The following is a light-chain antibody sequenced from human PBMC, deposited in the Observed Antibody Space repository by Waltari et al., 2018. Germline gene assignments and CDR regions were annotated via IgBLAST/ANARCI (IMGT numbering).Light chain of an antibody. J-gene: IGLJ3*02. CDR3: QVWDFTQGV. CDR1: SLGTKT. Sequence: SYVLNQPPSVSVAPGKTARISCGGTSLGTKTVHWYQQKPGQAPVLVIPYDSGRPPGIPGRFSGSTSGNTATLTIKWVEAGDEAEYFCQVWDFTQGVFGGGTKLTVL. V-gene: IGLV3-21*04. CDR2: YDS.